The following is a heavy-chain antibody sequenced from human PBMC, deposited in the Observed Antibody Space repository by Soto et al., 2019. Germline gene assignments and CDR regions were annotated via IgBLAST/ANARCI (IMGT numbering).Heavy chain of an antibody. CDR1: GASISSGGYY. CDR2: IHYSGST. CDR3: ARDYSGYSLFDY. V-gene: IGHV4-31*03. D-gene: IGHD5-18*01. Sequence: QVQLQESGPGLVKPSQTLSLTCTVSGASISSGGYYWSWIRQHPGKGLEWIGYIHYSGSTYYNPSLTSRVTMSVGTSENQCSLNLNSVTAADSAVYYWARDYSGYSLFDYWGQGTLVTVSS. J-gene: IGHJ4*02.